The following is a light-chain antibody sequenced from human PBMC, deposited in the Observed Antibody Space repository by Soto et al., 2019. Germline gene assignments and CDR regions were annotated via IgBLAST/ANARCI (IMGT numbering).Light chain of an antibody. CDR1: QGISSA. CDR3: QQFNSYPT. V-gene: IGKV1-13*02. J-gene: IGKJ3*01. CDR2: DAS. Sequence: AIQLTQSPSSLSASVGDRVTITCRASQGISSALAWYQQKPGKAPKLLIYDASSLESGVPSRFSGSGSGTDFTLTIRSLQPEDFATYYCQQFNSYPTFGPGTKVDIK.